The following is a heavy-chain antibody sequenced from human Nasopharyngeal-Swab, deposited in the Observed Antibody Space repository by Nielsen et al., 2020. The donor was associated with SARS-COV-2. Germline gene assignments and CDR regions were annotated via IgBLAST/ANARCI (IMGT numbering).Heavy chain of an antibody. J-gene: IGHJ6*02. Sequence: WVRQAPGQGLEWMGGIIPIFGTANYAQKFQGRVTITADKSTSTAYMELSSLRSEDTAVCYCASPYCSSTSCRLSYYYGMDVWGQGTTVTISS. CDR2: IIPIFGTA. CDR3: ASPYCSSTSCRLSYYYGMDV. V-gene: IGHV1-69*06. D-gene: IGHD2-2*01.